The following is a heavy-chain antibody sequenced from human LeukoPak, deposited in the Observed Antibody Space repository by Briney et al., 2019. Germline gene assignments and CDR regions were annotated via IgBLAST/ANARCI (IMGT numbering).Heavy chain of an antibody. CDR1: GFTFSSYG. CDR3: ARDLGYSYGFDY. Sequence: GGSLRLSCAASGFTFSSYGMHWVRQAPGKGLEWVAFIRYDGSNKYYADSVKGRFTISRDNSKNTLYLQMSSLRAEDTAAYYCARDLGYSYGFDYWGQGTLVTVSS. D-gene: IGHD5-18*01. CDR2: IRYDGSNK. J-gene: IGHJ4*02. V-gene: IGHV3-30*02.